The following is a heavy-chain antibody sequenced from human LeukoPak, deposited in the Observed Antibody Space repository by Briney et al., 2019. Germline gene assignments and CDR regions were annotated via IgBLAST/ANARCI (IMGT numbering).Heavy chain of an antibody. CDR1: GFTFSSYE. CDR3: AREDSGSKIDY. Sequence: GGSLRLSCAASGFTFSSYEMNWVRQAPGKGLEWVSYISSSGSTIYYADSVMGRFTISRDNAKNSLYLQMNSLRAEDTAVYYCAREDSGSKIDYWGQGTLVTVSS. CDR2: ISSSGSTI. D-gene: IGHD1-26*01. V-gene: IGHV3-48*03. J-gene: IGHJ4*02.